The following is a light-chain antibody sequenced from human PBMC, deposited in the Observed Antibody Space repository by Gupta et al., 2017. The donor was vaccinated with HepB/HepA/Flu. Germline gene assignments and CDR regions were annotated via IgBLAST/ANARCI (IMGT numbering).Light chain of an antibody. CDR3: QQRCSWPLT. Sequence: EIVLTQSPATLSLSPGERATLSCGASQSLTRYLAWYQQKPGQAPRLLLYDVSIRATGIPARFSGSGSGTDFTLTISTLEPEDFAVYYCQQRCSWPLTFGGGTKVEIK. CDR1: QSLTRY. J-gene: IGKJ4*01. V-gene: IGKV3-11*01. CDR2: DVS.